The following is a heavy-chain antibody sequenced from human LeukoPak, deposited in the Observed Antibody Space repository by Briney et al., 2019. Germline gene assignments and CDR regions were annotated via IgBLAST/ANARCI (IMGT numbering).Heavy chain of an antibody. D-gene: IGHD6-19*01. CDR1: VYTFTSSG. CDR2: ISTYTGYS. Sequence: ASVNVSCKSSVYTFTSSGISWVRQAPGQGLEWMGWISTYTGYSKYAQNLQGRVTMTADTSTSTAYMELSSLRSDDTAMYYCAKNSSGGYSDYWGQGTLVTVSS. CDR3: AKNSSGGYSDY. V-gene: IGHV1-18*01. J-gene: IGHJ4*02.